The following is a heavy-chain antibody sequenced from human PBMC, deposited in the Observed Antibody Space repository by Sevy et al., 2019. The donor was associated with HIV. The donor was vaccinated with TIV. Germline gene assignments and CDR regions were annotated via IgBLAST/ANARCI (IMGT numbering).Heavy chain of an antibody. J-gene: IGHJ6*03. CDR3: SRSPLYCGSSLYYYYYCYMDV. CDR2: IYYSGST. V-gene: IGHV4-59*01. CDR1: GGSISSYY. Sequence: SETLSLTCTVSGGSISSYYWSWIRQPPGKGLEWIGYIYYSGSTNYNPSLKSRVTISVDTSKNQFSLELSSVTAADTAVYYCSRSPLYCGSSLYYYYYCYMDVWGKGTSVTVSS. D-gene: IGHD1-26*01.